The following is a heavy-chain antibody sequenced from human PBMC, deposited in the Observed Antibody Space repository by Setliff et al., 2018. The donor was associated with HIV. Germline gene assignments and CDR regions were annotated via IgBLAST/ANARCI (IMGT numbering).Heavy chain of an antibody. J-gene: IGHJ4*02. CDR3: AVTSMASSFDY. D-gene: IGHD5-18*01. CDR1: GLAFNRYL. CDR2: IMQDGSEK. Sequence: PGGSLRLSCVASGLAFNRYLMSWVRQVPGKGLEWVANIMQDGSEKFYVDSVRGRFTISRDNGKNSLYLQMNSLRAADTAVYYCAVTSMASSFDYWGQGALVTVSS. V-gene: IGHV3-7*01.